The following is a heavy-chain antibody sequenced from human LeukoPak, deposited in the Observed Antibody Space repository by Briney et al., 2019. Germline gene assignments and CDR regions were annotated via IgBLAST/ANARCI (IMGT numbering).Heavy chain of an antibody. Sequence: GSLRLSCAASGFTFSDYYMSWIPQAPGKGLEWVSYISSSGSTIYYADSVKGRFTISRDNAKNSLYLQMNSLRAEDTAVYYCARVGPPFSPNYYFDYWGQGTLVTVSS. J-gene: IGHJ4*02. D-gene: IGHD4/OR15-4a*01. CDR1: GFTFSDYY. CDR2: ISSSGSTI. V-gene: IGHV3-11*01. CDR3: ARVGPPFSPNYYFDY.